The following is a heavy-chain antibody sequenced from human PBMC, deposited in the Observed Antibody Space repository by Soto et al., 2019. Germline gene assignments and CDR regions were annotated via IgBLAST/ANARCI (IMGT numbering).Heavy chain of an antibody. CDR2: IYYSGTT. Sequence: SETLSLTCTVSGDSITTSSYFWAWIRQPPGKGLEWIGSIYYSGTTYYNPSLKSRVTISVDTSKNQFSLKLSSVTAADTAVYYCARLGDSSGYYSATAAFDIWGQGTMVTVSS. CDR1: GDSITTSSYF. J-gene: IGHJ3*02. CDR3: ARLGDSSGYYSATAAFDI. V-gene: IGHV4-39*07. D-gene: IGHD3-22*01.